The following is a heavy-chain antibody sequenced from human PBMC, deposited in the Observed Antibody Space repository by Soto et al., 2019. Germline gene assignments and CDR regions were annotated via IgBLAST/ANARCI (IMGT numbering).Heavy chain of an antibody. D-gene: IGHD6-13*01. V-gene: IGHV4-34*01. J-gene: IGHJ4*02. Sequence: QVQLQQWGAGLLKPSETLSLTCAVYGGSFSGYYWSWIRQPPGKGLEWIGEINHSGSTNYNPSLKIRVTISVDKSKNQFSLKLRSVSAADTAVYYCARGRGEGSSSWYAIDYWGQGTLVTVSS. CDR3: ARGRGEGSSSWYAIDY. CDR2: INHSGST. CDR1: GGSFSGYY.